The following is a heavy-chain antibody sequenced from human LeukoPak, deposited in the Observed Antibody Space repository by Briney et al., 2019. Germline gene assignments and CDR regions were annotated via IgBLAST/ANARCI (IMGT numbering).Heavy chain of an antibody. CDR3: ARDHLWAFDY. V-gene: IGHV3-48*01. D-gene: IGHD3-3*02. CDR2: IGVSSSTI. J-gene: IGHJ4*02. CDR1: GFTFSSYS. Sequence: GGSLRLSCAASGFTFSSYSMNLVRQAPGKGLEWVSYIGVSSSTIYYADSVKGRFTISRDDAKNSLYLQMNSLRAEDTAVYYCARDHLWAFDYWGQGALVTVSS.